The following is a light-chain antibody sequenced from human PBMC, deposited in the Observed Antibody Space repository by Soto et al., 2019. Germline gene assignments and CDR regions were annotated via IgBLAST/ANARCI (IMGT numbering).Light chain of an antibody. CDR3: QHYDTYSPMWT. J-gene: IGKJ1*01. CDR1: QSINW. V-gene: IGKV1-5*03. CDR2: EAS. Sequence: DIQLAQSPSTLSASVGDRITITCRATQSINWLAWYQQKPGKAPKLLIFEASRLESGVPSRFSGSGSGTEFTLTIGSLQPEDFGTYYCQHYDTYSPMWTFGQGTKVDVK.